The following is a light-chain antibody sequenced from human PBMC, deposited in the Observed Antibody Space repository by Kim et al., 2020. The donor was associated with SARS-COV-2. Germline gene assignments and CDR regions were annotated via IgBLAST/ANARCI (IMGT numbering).Light chain of an antibody. CDR2: SAS. CDR1: QSVSSSY. J-gene: IGKJ3*01. V-gene: IGKV3-20*01. Sequence: EIVLTQSPGTLSLSPGERVILSCRASQSVSSSYLAWYQQKPGQAPRLLMYSASSRATGVPDRFSGSGSGTDFTLTISRLEPEDFAVYYCHHHDSSRFGPGTTVDIK. CDR3: HHHDSSR.